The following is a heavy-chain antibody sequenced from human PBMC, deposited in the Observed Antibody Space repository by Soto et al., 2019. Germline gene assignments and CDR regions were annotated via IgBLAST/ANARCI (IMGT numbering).Heavy chain of an antibody. CDR1: GFTFSSYG. V-gene: IGHV3-30*18. CDR2: ISYDGSNK. J-gene: IGHJ6*02. Sequence: QVQLVESGGGVVQPGRSLRLSCAASGFTFSSYGMHWVRQAPGKGLEWVAVISYDGSNKYYADSVKGRFTISRDNSKNTLYLQMNSLTAEDTAVYYCAKGARWIYYYGMDVWGQGTTVTVSS. CDR3: AKGARWIYYYGMDV. D-gene: IGHD2-2*03.